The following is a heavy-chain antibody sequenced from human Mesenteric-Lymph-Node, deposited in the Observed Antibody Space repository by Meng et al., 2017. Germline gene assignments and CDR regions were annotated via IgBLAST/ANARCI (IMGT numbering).Heavy chain of an antibody. V-gene: IGHV3-48*03. CDR1: GFTFSSYE. CDR3: ARDSRSYYYDSSGYFDY. CDR2: ISSSGSTI. D-gene: IGHD3-22*01. Sequence: GESLKISCAASGFTFSSYEMNWVRQAPGKGLEWVSYISSSGSTIYYADSVKGRFTISRDNAENSLYLQMNSLRAEDTAVYYCARDSRSYYYDSSGYFDYWGQGTLVTVSS. J-gene: IGHJ4*02.